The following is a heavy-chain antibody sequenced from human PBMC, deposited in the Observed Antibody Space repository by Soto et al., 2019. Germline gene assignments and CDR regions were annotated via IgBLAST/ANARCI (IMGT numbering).Heavy chain of an antibody. J-gene: IGHJ4*02. CDR3: ARDGFTGYSYGYFDY. V-gene: IGHV3-30-3*01. Sequence: GGSLKLSCAASGVTFSSYAMDWVCQAPGKGLEWMAVISYDGSNKYYADSVKGRFTISRDNSKNTLYLQMNSLRAEDTAVYYCARDGFTGYSYGYFDYWGQGTLVTVSS. CDR2: ISYDGSNK. D-gene: IGHD5-18*01. CDR1: GVTFSSYA.